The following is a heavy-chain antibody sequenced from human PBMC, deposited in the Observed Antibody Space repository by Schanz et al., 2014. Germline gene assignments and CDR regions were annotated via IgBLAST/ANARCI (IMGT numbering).Heavy chain of an antibody. CDR2: IFFSGST. V-gene: IGHV4-59*08. CDR3: ARLGVGDKAYYYYGTDV. J-gene: IGHJ6*02. Sequence: QVQLQESGPGLVKPSETLSLTCTVSGVSIGGYYWSWIRQPPGKGLEWIGYIFFSGSTTYNPSFNRRVTKSLDSPKTRSPLNLTSVTAADTAVYYCARLGVGDKAYYYYGTDVWGQGTTVLVSS. CDR1: GVSIGGYY. D-gene: IGHD1-26*01.